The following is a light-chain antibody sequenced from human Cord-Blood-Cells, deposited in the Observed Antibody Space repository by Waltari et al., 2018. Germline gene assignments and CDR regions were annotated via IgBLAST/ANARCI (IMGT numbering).Light chain of an antibody. Sequence: DIQMTQSPSSLSASVGDRVTITCQASQDISNYLNWYQQKPGKAPKLLIYDASNLETGVPSRFSGSGSGTDFTFTSSSLQPEDIATYDCQQYDNLPPLFGGGTKVEIK. CDR2: DAS. V-gene: IGKV1-33*01. CDR1: QDISNY. J-gene: IGKJ4*01. CDR3: QQYDNLPPL.